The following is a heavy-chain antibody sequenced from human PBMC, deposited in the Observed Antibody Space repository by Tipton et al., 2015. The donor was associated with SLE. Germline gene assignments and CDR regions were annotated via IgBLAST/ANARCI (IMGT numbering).Heavy chain of an antibody. D-gene: IGHD3-3*01. J-gene: IGHJ6*02. CDR1: GGSISSYY. V-gene: IGHV4-4*07. CDR2: IYTSGST. CDR3: ARGRGTIFGVAIIPYYYYGMDV. Sequence: TLSLTCTVSGGSISSYYWSWIRQPAGKGLEWIGRIYTSGSTNYNPSLKSRVTISVDTSKNQFSLKLSSVTAADTAVYYCARGRGTIFGVAIIPYYYYGMDVWGQGTTVTVSS.